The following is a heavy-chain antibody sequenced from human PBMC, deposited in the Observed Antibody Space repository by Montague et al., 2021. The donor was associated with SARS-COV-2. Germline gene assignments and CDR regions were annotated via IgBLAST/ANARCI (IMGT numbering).Heavy chain of an antibody. J-gene: IGHJ6*02. CDR2: TLYRSEWNH. Sequence: CAISGDSVSRNDIAWNWLRYSLPRGLERLGRTLYRSEWNHHYAGSVKSRITIDPDTSKNQVSLRLRSVTPEDTAVYFCARVRHLGRGMDVWGQGTTVTVSS. D-gene: IGHD7-27*01. V-gene: IGHV6-1*01. CDR3: ARVRHLGRGMDV. CDR1: GDSVSRNDIA.